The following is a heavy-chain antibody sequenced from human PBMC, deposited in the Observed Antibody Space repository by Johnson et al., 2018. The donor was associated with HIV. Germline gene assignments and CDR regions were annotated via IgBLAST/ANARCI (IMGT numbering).Heavy chain of an antibody. CDR1: GFTFSTYA. V-gene: IGHV3-30*04. J-gene: IGHJ3*01. CDR2: ITSDESNK. D-gene: IGHD1-26*01. CDR3: AREGVSGSYYDAFDL. Sequence: QMLLVESGGGVVQPGRYLRLSCAASGFTFSTYAMHWVRQAPGKGLEWVAVITSDESNKYYADSVKGRFTISRDNSKNTLFLQMDSLRADDTAVYYCAREGVSGSYYDAFDLWGQGTMVTVSS.